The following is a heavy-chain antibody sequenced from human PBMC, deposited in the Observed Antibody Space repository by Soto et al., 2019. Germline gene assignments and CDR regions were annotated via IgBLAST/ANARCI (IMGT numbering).Heavy chain of an antibody. D-gene: IGHD2-15*01. J-gene: IGHJ6*03. Sequence: PSQTLSLTCAISGDSVSSNSAAWNWIRQSPSRGLEWLGRTYYRSKWYNDYAVSVKSRITINPDTSKNQFSLQLNSVTPEDTAVYYCAREYGYCSGGSCFNDYYYYYYMYVWGKGTTVTVSS. V-gene: IGHV6-1*01. CDR3: AREYGYCSGGSCFNDYYYYYYMYV. CDR1: GDSVSSNSAA. CDR2: TYYRSKWYN.